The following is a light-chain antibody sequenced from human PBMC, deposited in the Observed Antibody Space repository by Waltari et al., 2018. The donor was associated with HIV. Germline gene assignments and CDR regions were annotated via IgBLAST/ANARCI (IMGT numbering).Light chain of an antibody. Sequence: SYDLIQPPSTSVSPGQRATITCSGQNLGNNYASWYQPRQGPPPLLVIFHAPKRPPRIPERFSGSNSGNTVTLTVSDSQAIDEADYFCQAWDGDTYVFGTGTKLTVL. V-gene: IGLV3-1*01. CDR3: QAWDGDTYV. CDR2: HAP. J-gene: IGLJ1*01. CDR1: NLGNNY.